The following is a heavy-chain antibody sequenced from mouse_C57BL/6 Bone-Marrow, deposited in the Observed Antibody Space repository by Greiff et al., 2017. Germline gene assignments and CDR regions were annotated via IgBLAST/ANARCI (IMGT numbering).Heavy chain of an antibody. V-gene: IGHV3-6*01. J-gene: IGHJ2*01. CDR2: ISYDGSN. Sequence: DVQLQESGPGLVKPSQSLSLTCSVTGYSITSGYYWNWIRQFPGNKLEWMGYISYDGSNNYNPSLKNRISITRDTSKNQFFLKLNSVTTEDTATYYCARGYYHGPYFDYWGQGTTLTVSS. D-gene: IGHD2-1*01. CDR3: ARGYYHGPYFDY. CDR1: GYSITSGYY.